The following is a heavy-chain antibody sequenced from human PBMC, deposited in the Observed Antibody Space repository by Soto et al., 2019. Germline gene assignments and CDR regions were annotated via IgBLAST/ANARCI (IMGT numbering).Heavy chain of an antibody. J-gene: IGHJ5*02. CDR1: GYTFTSYG. Sequence: ASVKVSCKASGYTFTSYGISWVRQAPGQGLEWMGWISAYNGNTNYVDSVKGRFTISRDNAKNSLYLQMSSLTAEDSALYYCSRSLNAWGQGTLVTVSS. CDR2: ISAYNGNT. V-gene: IGHV1-18*04. D-gene: IGHD2-8*01. CDR3: SRSLNA.